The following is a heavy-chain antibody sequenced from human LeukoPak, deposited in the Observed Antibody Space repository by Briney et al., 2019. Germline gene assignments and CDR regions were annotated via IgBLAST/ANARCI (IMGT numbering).Heavy chain of an antibody. Sequence: SETLSLTCTVSGGSISSSSYYWGWIRQPPGKGLEWIGSIYYSGSTYYNPSLKSRVTISVDTSKNQFSLKLSSVTAADTAVYYCRSYSSSLPRPHSGGVDYWGQGTLVTVSS. CDR3: RSYSSSLPRPHSGGVDY. V-gene: IGHV4-39*07. CDR1: GGSISSSSYY. J-gene: IGHJ4*02. D-gene: IGHD6-6*01. CDR2: IYYSGST.